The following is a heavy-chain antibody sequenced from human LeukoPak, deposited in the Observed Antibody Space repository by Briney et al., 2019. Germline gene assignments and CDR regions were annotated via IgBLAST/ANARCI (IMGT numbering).Heavy chain of an antibody. D-gene: IGHD3-10*01. CDR1: GYTLTELS. CDR3: ATIYGLWFGEGDAFDI. J-gene: IGHJ3*02. Sequence: ASVKVSCKVSGYTLTELSMHWVRQAPGKGLEWMGGFDPEDGETIYAQKFQGRVTMTEDTSTDTAYMELSSLRSEDTAVYYCATIYGLWFGEGDAFDIWGQGTVVTVSS. CDR2: FDPEDGET. V-gene: IGHV1-24*01.